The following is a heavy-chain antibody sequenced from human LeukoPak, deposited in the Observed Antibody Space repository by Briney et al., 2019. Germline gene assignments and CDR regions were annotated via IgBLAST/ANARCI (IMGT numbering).Heavy chain of an antibody. J-gene: IGHJ4*02. CDR2: INSDGSST. CDR3: ARVTSIKLRYFDY. D-gene: IGHD1-1*01. V-gene: IGHV3-74*01. CDR1: GFTFSSYW. Sequence: PGGSLRLSCAASGFTFSSYWMHWVRQAPGKGLVWVSRINSDGSSTNYADSVKGRFTISRDNAKNTLYLQMNSLRAEDTAVYYCARVTSIKLRYFDYWGQGTLVTVSS.